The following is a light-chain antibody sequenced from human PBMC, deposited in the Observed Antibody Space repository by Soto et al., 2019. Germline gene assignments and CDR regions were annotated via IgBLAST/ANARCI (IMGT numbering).Light chain of an antibody. CDR1: SGHSSYA. J-gene: IGLJ3*02. CDR3: QTWGTARV. V-gene: IGLV4-69*01. CDR2: LNSDGSH. Sequence: QAVVTQSPSASASLGASVKLTCTLSSGHSSYAIAWHQQQPEQGPRYLMKLNSDGSHSKGDGIPDRFSGSSSGAERYITISSLQSEDEADYYCQTWGTARVFGGGTKLTVL.